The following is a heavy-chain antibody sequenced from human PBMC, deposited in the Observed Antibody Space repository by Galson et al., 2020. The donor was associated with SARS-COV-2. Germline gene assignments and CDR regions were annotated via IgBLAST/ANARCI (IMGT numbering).Heavy chain of an antibody. CDR2: ISSSGSTI. CDR1: GFTFSDYY. V-gene: IGHV3-11*01. D-gene: IGHD5-12*01. J-gene: IGHJ6*02. CDR3: ARDQVATIMTDYYYYGMDV. Sequence: NSGGSLRLSCAASGFTFSDYYMSWIRQAPGKGLEWVSYISSSGSTIYYADSVKGRFTISRDNAKNSLYLQMNSLRAEDTAVYYCARDQVATIMTDYYYYGMDVWGQGTTVTVSS.